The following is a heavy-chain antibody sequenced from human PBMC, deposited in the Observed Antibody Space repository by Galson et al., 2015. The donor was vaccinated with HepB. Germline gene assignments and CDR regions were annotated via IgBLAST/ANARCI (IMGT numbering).Heavy chain of an antibody. CDR1: GFTFSHFA. CDR3: ARAGVHREFDP. J-gene: IGHJ5*02. D-gene: IGHD2-21*01. CDR2: LSSDGSRQ. Sequence: SLRLSCAGSGFTFSHFAIHWVRQAPGKGLEWVALLSSDGSRQFYADSVKGRFTISRDNSKSTLYLQMNSLRPEDTAVYYCARAGVHREFDPWGQGTLVTVSS. V-gene: IGHV3-30-3*01.